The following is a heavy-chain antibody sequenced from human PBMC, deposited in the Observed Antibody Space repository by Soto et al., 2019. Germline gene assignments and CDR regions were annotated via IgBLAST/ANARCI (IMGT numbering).Heavy chain of an antibody. CDR3: ARTAHVFGSNPRRAFDI. V-gene: IGHV4-39*01. D-gene: IGHD3-10*01. J-gene: IGHJ3*02. CDR2: IYYSGST. CDR1: GGSISSSSYY. Sequence: QLQLQESGPGLVKPSETLSLPCTVSGGSISSSSYYWGWIRQPPGKGLEWIGRIYYSGSTYYNPSLKSRGTISVDTSKNQFSLKLSSVTAADTAVYYCARTAHVFGSNPRRAFDIWGQGTMVTVSS.